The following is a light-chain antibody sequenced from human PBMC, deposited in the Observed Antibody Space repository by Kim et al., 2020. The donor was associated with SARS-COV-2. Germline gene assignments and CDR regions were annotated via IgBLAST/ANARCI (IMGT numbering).Light chain of an antibody. CDR2: GKN. CDR1: SLRSYY. CDR3: NSRDSSGNHVV. Sequence: LGQTVRITCQGDSLRSYYASWYQQKPGQAPVLVIYGKNNRPSGIPDRFSGSSSGNTASLTITGALAEDEADYYCNSRDSSGNHVVFGGGTKLTVL. V-gene: IGLV3-19*01. J-gene: IGLJ2*01.